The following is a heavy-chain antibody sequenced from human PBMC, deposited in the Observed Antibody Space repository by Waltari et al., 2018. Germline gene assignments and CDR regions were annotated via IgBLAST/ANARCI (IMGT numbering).Heavy chain of an antibody. CDR1: GSSISSGYY. D-gene: IGHD4-17*01. V-gene: IGHV4-38-2*02. Sequence: QVQLQESGPGLVKPSETLSLTCTVSGSSISSGYYWGWIRQPPGKGLEWIAGIHHSGSTYYNLSLKSRVTVSGDTSKKEFSLKLSSVTAADTAVYYCARDYGDYISSDAFDIWGQGTMVTVSS. CDR2: IHHSGST. J-gene: IGHJ3*02. CDR3: ARDYGDYISSDAFDI.